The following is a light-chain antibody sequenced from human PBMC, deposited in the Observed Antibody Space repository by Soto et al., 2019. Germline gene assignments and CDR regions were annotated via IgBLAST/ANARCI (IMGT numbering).Light chain of an antibody. V-gene: IGLV4-69*01. CDR3: QTWGTGIWV. CDR1: SGHSSNA. J-gene: IGLJ3*02. Sequence: QLVLTQSPSASASLGASVKLTCTLTSGHSSNAIAWHQQQPEKGPRFLMKVNSDGSHNNGDGIPDRFSGSSSGAERYLTISSLQSEDEADYYCQTWGTGIWVFGGGTKLTVL. CDR2: VNSDGSH.